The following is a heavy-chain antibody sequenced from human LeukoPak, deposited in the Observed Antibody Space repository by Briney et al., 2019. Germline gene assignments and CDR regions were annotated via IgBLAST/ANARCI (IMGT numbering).Heavy chain of an antibody. Sequence: GGSLRLSCAASGFTFSSYAMSWVRQAPGKGLEWVSAISGSGGSTYYADSVKGRFTISRDNPKNTLYLQMNSLRAEDTAVYYCAKYFPRFDDYSRWANEYYFDYWGQGTLVTVSS. CDR2: ISGSGGST. J-gene: IGHJ4*02. CDR3: AKYFPRFDDYSRWANEYYFDY. D-gene: IGHD4-11*01. V-gene: IGHV3-23*01. CDR1: GFTFSSYA.